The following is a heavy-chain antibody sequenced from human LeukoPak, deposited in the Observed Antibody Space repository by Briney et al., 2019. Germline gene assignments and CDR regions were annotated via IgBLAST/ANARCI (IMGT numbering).Heavy chain of an antibody. CDR3: ARLRVRGYGYGPWEGPTWLDY. Sequence: PSETLSLTCTVSGGSISSYYWGWIRQPPGKGLEWIGSFYYSGSTYYNPSLKGRVTISVDTSKNQFSLRLTSVTAADTAVYYCARLRVRGYGYGPWEGPTWLDYWGQGTLVTVSS. CDR2: FYYSGST. V-gene: IGHV4-39*07. D-gene: IGHD5-18*01. CDR1: GGSISSYY. J-gene: IGHJ4*02.